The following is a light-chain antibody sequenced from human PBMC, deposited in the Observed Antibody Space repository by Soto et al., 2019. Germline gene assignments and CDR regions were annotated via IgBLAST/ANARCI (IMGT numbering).Light chain of an antibody. CDR2: DAS. Sequence: PGERATLSCSASQCVISNYLAWYQQKPGQAPRRLIYDASNRPTGTPDTFLGRGSGTDFTLIISRLEPEDFAVYYCKQYADTPLTFGQGTQLGIK. CDR3: KQYADTPLT. V-gene: IGKV3-20*01. CDR1: QCVISNY. J-gene: IGKJ5*01.